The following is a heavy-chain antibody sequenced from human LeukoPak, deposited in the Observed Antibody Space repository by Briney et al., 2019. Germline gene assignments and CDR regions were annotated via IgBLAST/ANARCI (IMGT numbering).Heavy chain of an antibody. V-gene: IGHV1-3*01. J-gene: IGHJ5*02. CDR3: ARCPIAAADPWFSEPRFDP. Sequence: ASVKVSCKASGYTFTSYAMHWVRQAPGQRLEWMGWINAGNGNTKYSQKFQGRVTITRDTFASTAYMELSSLRSEDTAVYYCARCPIAAADPWFSEPRFDPWGQGTLVTVSS. CDR2: INAGNGNT. CDR1: GYTFTSYA. D-gene: IGHD6-13*01.